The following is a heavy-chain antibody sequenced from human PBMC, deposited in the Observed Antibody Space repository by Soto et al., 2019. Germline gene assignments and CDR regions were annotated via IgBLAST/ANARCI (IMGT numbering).Heavy chain of an antibody. CDR2: INPATGAA. CDR3: ARGGGVGVAGSAAFDM. Sequence: QLHLVQSGAVVKKPGASVTVSCSASGYPVTAYYMHWVRQAPGRGLEWMGGINPATGAAKYTQTFQGRVTMTRGTSPSKVFMELRGLTSEDTAVFYCARGGGVGVAGSAAFDMWGQGTLVTVSS. J-gene: IGHJ3*02. V-gene: IGHV1-2*02. CDR1: GYPVTAYY. D-gene: IGHD3-3*01.